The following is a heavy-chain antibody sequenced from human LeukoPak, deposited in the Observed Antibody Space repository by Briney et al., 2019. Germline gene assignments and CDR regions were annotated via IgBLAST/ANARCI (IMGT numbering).Heavy chain of an antibody. CDR3: AHSRHSSSWYY. D-gene: IGHD6-13*01. CDR1: GGSISSYYW. Sequence: TLSLTCTVSGGSISSYYWSWIRQPPGKALEWLALIYWDDDKRYSPSLKSRLTITKDTSKNQVVLTMTNMDPVDTATYYCAHSRHSSSWYYWGQGTLVTVSS. CDR2: IYWDDDK. V-gene: IGHV2-5*08. J-gene: IGHJ4*02.